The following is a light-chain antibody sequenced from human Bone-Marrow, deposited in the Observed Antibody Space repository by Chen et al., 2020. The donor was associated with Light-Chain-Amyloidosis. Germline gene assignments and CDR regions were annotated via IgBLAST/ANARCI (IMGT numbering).Light chain of an antibody. J-gene: IGLJ3*02. CDR2: EGS. CDR1: SSDVGRYNL. V-gene: IGLV2-23*01. Sequence: QSALTQPASVSGSPGQSITISCTGTSSDVGRYNLVSWYQQHPGKAPKLMIYEGSQRPSGVSNRISCSKSGNTASLRISGLQAEDEADYYCCSYAGSSTLFGGGTKLTVL. CDR3: CSYAGSSTL.